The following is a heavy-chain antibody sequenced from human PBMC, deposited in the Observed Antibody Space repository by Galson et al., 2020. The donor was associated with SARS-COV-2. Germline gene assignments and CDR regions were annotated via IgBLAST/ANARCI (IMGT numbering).Heavy chain of an antibody. D-gene: IGHD3-16*01. CDR1: GFTFSSYG. Sequence: GGSLRLSCAASGFTFSSYGMHWVRQAPGKGLEWVAVISYDGNNKYYADSVKGRFTLSRDNSKNTLYLQMNSLRAEDTAVYYCAKSRGGYWYVDVWGRGTLVTVSS. J-gene: IGHJ2*01. CDR3: AKSRGGYWYVDV. V-gene: IGHV3-30*18. CDR2: ISYDGNNK.